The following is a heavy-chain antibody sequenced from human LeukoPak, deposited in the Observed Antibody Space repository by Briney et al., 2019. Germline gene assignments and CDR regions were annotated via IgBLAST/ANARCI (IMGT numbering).Heavy chain of an antibody. J-gene: IGHJ6*03. CDR3: ARGGSSSWNYYYYYMDV. CDR1: GFTFSSYD. D-gene: IGHD6-13*01. V-gene: IGHV3-13*01. CDR2: IGTAGDT. Sequence: GGSLRLSCAASGFTFSSYDMHWVRHATGKGLEWVSAIGTAGDTYYPGSVKGRFTISRENAKNSLYLQMNSLRAGDTAVYYCARGGSSSWNYYYYYMDVWGKGTTVTVSS.